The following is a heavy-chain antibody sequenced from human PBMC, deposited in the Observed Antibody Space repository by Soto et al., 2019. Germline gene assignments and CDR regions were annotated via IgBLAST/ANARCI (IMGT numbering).Heavy chain of an antibody. V-gene: IGHV1-2*02. D-gene: IGHD6-13*01. CDR1: GYTFTGHY. CDR3: ARDFSRGIAAAGTVDY. Sequence: QVQLVQSGAEVKKPGASVKVSCKASGYTFTGHYMHWVRQAPGQGLEWMGWINPNSGGTNYAQKFQGRVTMTRDTSISTAYMELSRLRSDDTAVYYCARDFSRGIAAAGTVDYWGQGTLVTVSS. CDR2: INPNSGGT. J-gene: IGHJ4*02.